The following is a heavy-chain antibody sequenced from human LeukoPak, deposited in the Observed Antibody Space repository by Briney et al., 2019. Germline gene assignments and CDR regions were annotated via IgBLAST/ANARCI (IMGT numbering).Heavy chain of an antibody. J-gene: IGHJ4*02. Sequence: GASVKVSCKATGYTFTSFYVHWVRQAPGQGLEWMGIINPSAITTSYAQKFQGRVTMTRDTSTSTVYLELSSLKSDDTAVYYCAKDGTSYYYIYYWGQGTLVTVSS. CDR2: INPSAITT. CDR1: GYTFTSFY. V-gene: IGHV1-46*01. D-gene: IGHD2/OR15-2a*01. CDR3: AKDGTSYYYIYY.